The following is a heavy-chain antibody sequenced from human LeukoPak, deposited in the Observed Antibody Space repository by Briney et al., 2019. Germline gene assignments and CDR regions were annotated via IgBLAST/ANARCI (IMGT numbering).Heavy chain of an antibody. Sequence: GESLKISCKASGYTFNNYWIGWVRQMPGRGLEWMGMLYPDGSATTYHPSFEGRVTISADKSVTTAYLEWNSLKTSDTALYYCVRQGLQSGTYPAYWGPGTLVTVSS. J-gene: IGHJ4*02. D-gene: IGHD1-26*01. CDR1: GYTFNNYW. V-gene: IGHV5-51*01. CDR2: LYPDGSAT. CDR3: VRQGLQSGTYPAY.